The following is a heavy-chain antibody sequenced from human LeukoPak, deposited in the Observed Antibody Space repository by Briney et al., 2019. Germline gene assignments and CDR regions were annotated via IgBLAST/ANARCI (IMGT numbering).Heavy chain of an antibody. CDR3: ARDYGSGSYFRDYYYMDV. CDR2: INHTGST. D-gene: IGHD3-10*01. CDR1: GVSFSGYY. Sequence: SETLSLTCAVYGVSFSGYYWSWIRQPPGKGLEWIGDINHTGSTNYNPSLKSRVTISVDTSKNQFSLKLSSVTAADTAVYYCARDYGSGSYFRDYYYMDVWGKGTTVTVSS. V-gene: IGHV4-34*01. J-gene: IGHJ6*03.